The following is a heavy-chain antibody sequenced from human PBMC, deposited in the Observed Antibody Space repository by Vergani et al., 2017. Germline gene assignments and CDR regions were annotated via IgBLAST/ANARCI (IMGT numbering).Heavy chain of an antibody. CDR2: INAGNGNT. CDR1: GYTFTSYA. CDR3: AKGGEDIVVVPAAIGHDWFYP. D-gene: IGHD2-2*01. V-gene: IGHV1-3*01. Sequence: QVQLVQSGAEVKKPGASVKVSCKASGYTFTSYAMHWVRQAPGQRLEWMGWINAGNGNTKYSQKFQGRVTITRDTSASTAYMELSSLRSEDTAVDYCAKGGEDIVVVPAAIGHDWFYPWGQGTLVTVSS. J-gene: IGHJ5*02.